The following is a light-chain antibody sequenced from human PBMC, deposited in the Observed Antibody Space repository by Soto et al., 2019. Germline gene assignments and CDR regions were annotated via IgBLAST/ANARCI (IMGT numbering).Light chain of an antibody. CDR1: QDMGNK. V-gene: IGKV3-11*01. CDR3: QQRGSWPPVI. Sequence: TQSPATLSGAPGERATLSCRASQDMGNKLAWYQQKPGQAPRLLMYAVSARATGVPDRFSGSGSGTDFTLTITSLDPEDVAVYFCQQRGSWPPVIFGGGTKVEIK. CDR2: AVS. J-gene: IGKJ4*01.